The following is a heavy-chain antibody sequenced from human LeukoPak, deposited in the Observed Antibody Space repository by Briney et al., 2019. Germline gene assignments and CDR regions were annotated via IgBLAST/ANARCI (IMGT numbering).Heavy chain of an antibody. CDR3: AREGGYQYYYAMDV. CDR1: GFTFKTYT. CDR2: ISSSSSYI. V-gene: IGHV3-21*01. Sequence: GGSLRLSCAASGFTFKTYTMHWVRQAPGMGLEWVSSISSSSSYIFYADSVEGRFTISRDSAKNSLYLQMSSLRAEDAAVYYCAREGGYQYYYAMDVWGQGTTVTVSS. J-gene: IGHJ6*02. D-gene: IGHD3-16*01.